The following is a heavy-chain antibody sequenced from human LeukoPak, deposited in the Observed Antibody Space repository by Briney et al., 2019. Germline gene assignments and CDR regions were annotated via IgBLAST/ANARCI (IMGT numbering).Heavy chain of an antibody. Sequence: SGPALVQPTQTLTLTCTFSGFSLSTSGMCVSWIRQPPGKALEWLSLIDWDDDKYYSTSLKTRLTISNDTSKNQVVLTMTNMDPVDTATYYCARSRGSYYYYMDVWGKGTTVTVSS. D-gene: IGHD3-10*01. J-gene: IGHJ6*03. CDR3: ARSRGSYYYYMDV. CDR2: IDWDDDK. CDR1: GFSLSTSGMC. V-gene: IGHV2-70*01.